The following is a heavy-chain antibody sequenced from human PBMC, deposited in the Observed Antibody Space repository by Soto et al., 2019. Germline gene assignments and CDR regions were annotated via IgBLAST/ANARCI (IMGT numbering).Heavy chain of an antibody. D-gene: IGHD6-6*01. CDR1: GGSFSGYY. CDR2: INHSGST. Sequence: QVQLQQWGAGLLKPSETLSLTCAVYGGSFSGYYWSWIRQPPGKGLEWIGEINHSGSTNYNPSLKSRVNISVDTSKNQFSLKLSSVTAADTAVYYCAATSSQGGYYYYYGMDVWGQGTTVTVSS. J-gene: IGHJ6*02. CDR3: AATSSQGGYYYYYGMDV. V-gene: IGHV4-34*01.